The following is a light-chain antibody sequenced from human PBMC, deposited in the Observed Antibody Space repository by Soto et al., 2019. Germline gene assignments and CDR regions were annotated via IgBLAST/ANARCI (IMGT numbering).Light chain of an antibody. Sequence: VMTQTPLSLSVAPGQPASISCKSSQSLLHITGETFLFWYLQKXGKSPQLXIYQVSTRVSGVPDRFSGSGSGTDFTLEISRVETDDVGIYYCMQSTQLPPTFGQGTRLEIK. J-gene: IGKJ5*01. CDR1: QSLLHITGETF. V-gene: IGKV2D-29*02. CDR3: MQSTQLPPT. CDR2: QVS.